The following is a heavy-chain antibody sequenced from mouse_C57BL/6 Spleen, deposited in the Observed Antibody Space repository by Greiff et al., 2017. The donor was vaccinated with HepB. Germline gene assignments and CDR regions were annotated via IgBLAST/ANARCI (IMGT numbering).Heavy chain of an antibody. J-gene: IGHJ2*01. CDR3: ARYETDY. D-gene: IGHD2-12*01. CDR1: GYTFTSYW. V-gene: IGHV1-59*01. Sequence: QVQLQQPGAELVRPGTSVKLSCKASGYTFTSYWMHWVKQRPGQGLEWIGVIDPSDSYTNYNQKFMGKATLTVDTSSSTAYMQLSSLTSEDSAVYYCARYETDYWGQGTTLTVSS. CDR2: IDPSDSYT.